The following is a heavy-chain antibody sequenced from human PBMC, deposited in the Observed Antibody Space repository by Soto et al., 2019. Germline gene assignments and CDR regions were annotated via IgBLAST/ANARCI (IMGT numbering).Heavy chain of an antibody. J-gene: IGHJ5*02. Sequence: GASVKVSCKASGGTFSSYAISWVLQAPGQGLEWMGGIIPIFGTANYAQKFQGRVTITADKSTSTAYMELSSLRSEDTAVYYCAQDSSGYSGWFDPWGQGTLVTVSS. CDR3: AQDSSGYSGWFDP. V-gene: IGHV1-69*06. CDR1: GGTFSSYA. D-gene: IGHD3-22*01. CDR2: IIPIFGTA.